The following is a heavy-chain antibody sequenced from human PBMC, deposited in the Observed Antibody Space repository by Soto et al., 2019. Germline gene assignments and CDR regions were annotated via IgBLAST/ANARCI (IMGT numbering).Heavy chain of an antibody. CDR3: ARDRLRLGELSLIGYFDY. J-gene: IGHJ4*02. D-gene: IGHD3-16*02. CDR2: ISYDGINE. V-gene: IGHV3-30*15. CDR1: GFTFTSYA. Sequence: QVQLVESGGSVVQPGRSLRLSCEASGFTFTSYAMHWVRQAPGKGLEWVAVISYDGINEYYADSVKGRFTISRDNSKNTRFLHMSSLRVEDTAVYYCARDRLRLGELSLIGYFDYWGQGTLVTVSS.